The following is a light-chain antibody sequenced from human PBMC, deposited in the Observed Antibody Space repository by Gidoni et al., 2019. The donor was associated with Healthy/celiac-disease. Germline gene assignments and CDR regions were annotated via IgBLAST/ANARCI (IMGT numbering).Light chain of an antibody. V-gene: IGKV1-39*01. CDR2: AAS. CDR3: QQSYSTIFT. Sequence: DIHMTQSPSSLSASVGDRVTITCRASQSISSYLNWYQQKPGKAPKLLIYAASSLQSWVPSRFSGSGSGTDVTLTISSLQPEDFATYYCQQSYSTIFTFGPGTKVDIK. CDR1: QSISSY. J-gene: IGKJ3*01.